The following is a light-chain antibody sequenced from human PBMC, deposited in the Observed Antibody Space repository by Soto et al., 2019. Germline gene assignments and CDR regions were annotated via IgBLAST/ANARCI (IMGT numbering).Light chain of an antibody. J-gene: IGKJ2*01. CDR1: QSVSSSY. Sequence: EIVLTQSPGTLSLSPGERATLSCRASQSVSSSYLAWYQQKPGQAPRLLIYGSSSRPTGIPHRFSGSGSGTDFTLTISRLEPEDFAVYYCQQYGSSPYTFGQGTKLEIK. CDR3: QQYGSSPYT. V-gene: IGKV3-20*01. CDR2: GSS.